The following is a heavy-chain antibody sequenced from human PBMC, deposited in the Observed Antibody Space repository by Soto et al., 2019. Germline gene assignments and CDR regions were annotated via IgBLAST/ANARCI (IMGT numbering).Heavy chain of an antibody. CDR3: ARNMDYYYGPGSGNGHGF. Sequence: QVQLVQSGAELKEPGDSVRVSCEASGYTFTAYYIHWVRQAPGQGLEWMGWINPRFGDTSYAQDFQGRVSMTRDTSISTVYMELSRLTSDDTAIYYCARNMDYYYGPGSGNGHGFWGQGTTVIVFS. D-gene: IGHD3-10*01. J-gene: IGHJ6*02. V-gene: IGHV1-2*02. CDR1: GYTFTAYY. CDR2: INPRFGDT.